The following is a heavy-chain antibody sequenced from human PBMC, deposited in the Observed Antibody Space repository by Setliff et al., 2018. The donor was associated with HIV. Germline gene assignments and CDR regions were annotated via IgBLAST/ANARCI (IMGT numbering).Heavy chain of an antibody. V-gene: IGHV4-31*03. CDR1: GDSINSGNYY. CDR2: IYYSGST. CDR3: VRDEGVVAATETYYYNGLDA. J-gene: IGHJ6*02. Sequence: LSLTCTVSGDSINSGNYYWSWIRQHPGKGLEWIGYIYYSGSTYYNPSLKSRITISVDTSKNQFSLTLNSVTAADTAVYYCVRDEGVVAATETYYYNGLDAWGQGTTVTVSS. D-gene: IGHD2-15*01.